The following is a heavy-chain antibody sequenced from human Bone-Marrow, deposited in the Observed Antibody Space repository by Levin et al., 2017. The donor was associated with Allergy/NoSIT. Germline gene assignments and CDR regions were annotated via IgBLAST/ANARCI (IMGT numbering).Heavy chain of an antibody. CDR3: ASPEGGTFDRFDY. CDR2: ISSGGST. V-gene: IGHV3-23*01. J-gene: IGHJ4*02. D-gene: IGHD3-16*01. Sequence: GESLKISCAASGFTFSSYAMSWVRQAPGKGLEWVSAISSGGSTYYADSVKGRFTISRDNSKDTLYLQMNSLRADDTAVYFCASPEGGTFDRFDYWGQGTLVTVSS. CDR1: GFTFSSYA.